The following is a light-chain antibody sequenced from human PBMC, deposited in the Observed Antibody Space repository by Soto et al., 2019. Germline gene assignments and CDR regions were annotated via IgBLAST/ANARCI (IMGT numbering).Light chain of an antibody. V-gene: IGLV1-51*01. Sequence: QSVLTQPPSVSAAPGQRVTISCSGNSSNIGDNDVSWFRHPPGTAPELLIYDNTKRPSGIPDRFSGSKSGTSVTLGISGLQTGDEADYYCGTRDSSLSAVVFGGGTKLTVL. J-gene: IGLJ3*02. CDR3: GTRDSSLSAVV. CDR2: DNT. CDR1: SSNIGDND.